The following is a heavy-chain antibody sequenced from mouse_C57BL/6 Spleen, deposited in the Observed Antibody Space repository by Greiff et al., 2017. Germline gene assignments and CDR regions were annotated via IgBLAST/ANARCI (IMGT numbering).Heavy chain of an antibody. J-gene: IGHJ1*03. V-gene: IGHV1-69*01. CDR3: AREDYGHV. Sequence: QVQLQQPGAELVMPGASVKLSCKASGYTFTSYWMHWVKQRPGQGLEWIGEIDPSDSYTNYNQKFKGKSTLTVDKSSSTAYMQLSSLTSEDSAVYYCAREDYGHVWGTGTTVTVSS. D-gene: IGHD1-2*01. CDR2: IDPSDSYT. CDR1: GYTFTSYW.